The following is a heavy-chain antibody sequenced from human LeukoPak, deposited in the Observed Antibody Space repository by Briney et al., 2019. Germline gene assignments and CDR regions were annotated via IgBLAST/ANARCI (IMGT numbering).Heavy chain of an antibody. CDR2: FDPEDGET. V-gene: IGHV1-24*01. CDR3: ARGYCSSTNCLPGGY. D-gene: IGHD2-2*01. J-gene: IGHJ4*02. Sequence: GASVKVSCKVSGYTLTELSMHWVRQAPGKGLEWMGGFDPEDGETIYAQKFQGRVTMTEDTSTDTAYMELSSLRSEDTALYYCARGYCSSTNCLPGGYWGQGTLVTVSS. CDR1: GYTLTELS.